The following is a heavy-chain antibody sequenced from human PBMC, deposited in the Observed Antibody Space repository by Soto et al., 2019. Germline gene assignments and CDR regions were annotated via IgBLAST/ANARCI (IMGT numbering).Heavy chain of an antibody. CDR1: GFTFSTYG. J-gene: IGHJ6*02. CDR3: AKSLSTVTSTYYYYGMDV. CDR2: ISYDGSNK. Sequence: QVQLVESGGGVVQPGKSLRLTCAASGFTFSTYGIHWVRQAPGKGLEWVAVISYDGSNKYYTESVKGRFTISRDNSQNTLDLQMNSLRAEDTAMYYCAKSLSTVTSTYYYYGMDVWGQGTTVTVSS. D-gene: IGHD4-17*01. V-gene: IGHV3-30*18.